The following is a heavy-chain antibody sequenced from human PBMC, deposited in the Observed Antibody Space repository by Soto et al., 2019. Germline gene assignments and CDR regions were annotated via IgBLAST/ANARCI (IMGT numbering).Heavy chain of an antibody. CDR3: AREYYDILTGYPTPYFDY. J-gene: IGHJ4*02. D-gene: IGHD3-9*01. V-gene: IGHV1-69*13. CDR1: GGTFRRYA. CDR2: IIPIFGTA. Sequence: GASVTVSCKASGGTFRRYAINWVRQAKGQGPEWMGGIIPIFGTANYAQKFQGRVTITADESTSTAYMELSSLRSEDTAVYYCAREYYDILTGYPTPYFDYWGQGTLVTVSS.